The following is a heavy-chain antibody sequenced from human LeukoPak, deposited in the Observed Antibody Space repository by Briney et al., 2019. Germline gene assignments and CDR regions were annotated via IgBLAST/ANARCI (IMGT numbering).Heavy chain of an antibody. CDR3: ARDPPYYYDSSGYDY. CDR2: MNPNSGNT. Sequence: ASVKVSCKASGGTFSNYAISWVRQATGQGLEWMGWMNPNSGNTGYAQKFQGRVTITRNTSISTAYMELSSLRSEDTAVYYCARDPPYYYDSSGYDYWGQGTLVTVSS. J-gene: IGHJ4*02. D-gene: IGHD3-22*01. V-gene: IGHV1-8*03. CDR1: GGTFSNYA.